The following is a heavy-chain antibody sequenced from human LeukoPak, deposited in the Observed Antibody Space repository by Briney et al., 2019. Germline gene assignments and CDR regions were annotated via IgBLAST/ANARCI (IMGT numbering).Heavy chain of an antibody. J-gene: IGHJ4*02. CDR2: ITSKANNYAT. Sequence: GGSLRLSCAASGFTFSGSDMHWVRQASGKGLEWVGRITSKANNYATAYAASVKGRFTISRDDSENTLYLQMNSLRAEDTAVYHCAREDRSSGFYGLDYWGQGTLVTVSS. D-gene: IGHD6-19*01. V-gene: IGHV3-73*01. CDR3: AREDRSSGFYGLDY. CDR1: GFTFSGSD.